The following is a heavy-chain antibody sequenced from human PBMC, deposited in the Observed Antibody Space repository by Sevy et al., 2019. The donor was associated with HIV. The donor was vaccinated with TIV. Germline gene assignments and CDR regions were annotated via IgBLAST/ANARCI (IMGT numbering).Heavy chain of an antibody. D-gene: IGHD3-16*01. CDR1: GLTFNNYA. J-gene: IGHJ4*02. Sequence: GGSLSLSCAVSGLTFNNYAMSWVRQAPGKWLEWVSAISGSGGYTYYADSVKGRFSISRDNSKNTLYLQMNSLRADDTAVYYCASFPNPMISFGGVILGGYFDYWGQGTLVTVSS. CDR2: ISGSGGYT. V-gene: IGHV3-23*01. CDR3: ASFPNPMISFGGVILGGYFDY.